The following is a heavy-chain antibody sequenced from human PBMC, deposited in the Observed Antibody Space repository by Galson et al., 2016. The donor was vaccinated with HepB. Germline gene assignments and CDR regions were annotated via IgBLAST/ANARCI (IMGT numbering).Heavy chain of an antibody. D-gene: IGHD2-2*01. CDR3: ARAPQLVGNDY. CDR1: GFSFSDYY. J-gene: IGHJ4*02. CDR2: ISSSSSHT. Sequence: SLRLSCAASGFSFSDYYMNWIRQAPGRGLEWVSYISSSSSHTNYADSVKGRFTISRDNAKNSLYLQMNSLRAEDTAVYYCARAPQLVGNDYWGQGTLVTVSS. V-gene: IGHV3-11*06.